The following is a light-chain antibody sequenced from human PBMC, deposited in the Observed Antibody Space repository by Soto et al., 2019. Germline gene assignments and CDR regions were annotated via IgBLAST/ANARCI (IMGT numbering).Light chain of an antibody. CDR3: QQYDNLPLT. V-gene: IGKV1-33*01. J-gene: IGKJ4*01. CDR1: QDISNY. CDR2: DAS. Sequence: DIQMTQSPSSLSASVGDRVTITCQASQDISNYLNWYQQKPGKAPKILIYDASNLETGVQSRFSGSGSGTDFTFSMRSLQPADIGTYYCQQYDNLPLTFGGGNKVEIK.